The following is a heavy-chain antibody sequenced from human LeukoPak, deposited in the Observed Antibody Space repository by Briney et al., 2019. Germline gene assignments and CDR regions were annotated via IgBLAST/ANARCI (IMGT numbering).Heavy chain of an antibody. CDR2: IYYSGST. J-gene: IGHJ4*02. CDR1: GGSISSYY. CDR3: ASAEDSGSYPSYFDY. V-gene: IGHV4-59*01. D-gene: IGHD3-10*01. Sequence: SETLSLTCTVSGGSISSYYWSWIRQPPGKGLEWIGYIYYSGSTNYNPSLKSRVTISVDTSKNQFSLKLSSVTAADTAVYYCASAEDSGSYPSYFDYWGQGTLVTVSS.